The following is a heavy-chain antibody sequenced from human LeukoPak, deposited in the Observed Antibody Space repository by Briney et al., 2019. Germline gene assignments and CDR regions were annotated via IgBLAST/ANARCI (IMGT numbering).Heavy chain of an antibody. CDR1: GYTFTGYY. V-gene: IGHV1-2*02. Sequence: ASVKVSCKASGYTFTGYYMHWVRQAPGQGLEWMGWINPNSGGTNYAQKFQVRVTMTRDTSISTAYMELSRLRSDDTAVYYCARDPRELQAFDIWGQGTMVTVSS. D-gene: IGHD1-7*01. CDR3: ARDPRELQAFDI. CDR2: INPNSGGT. J-gene: IGHJ3*02.